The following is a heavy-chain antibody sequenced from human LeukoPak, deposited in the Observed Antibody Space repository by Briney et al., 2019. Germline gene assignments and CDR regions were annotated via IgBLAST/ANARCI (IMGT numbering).Heavy chain of an antibody. J-gene: IGHJ4*02. Sequence: GGSLRLSCAASGFTVSSNYMSWVRQAPGKGLEWVSGISWNSGSIGYADSVKGRFTISRDNAKNSLYLQMNSLRAEDMALYYCAKGDGDYYDSSGHYDYWGQGTLVTVSS. V-gene: IGHV3-9*03. CDR1: GFTVSSNY. D-gene: IGHD3-22*01. CDR3: AKGDGDYYDSSGHYDY. CDR2: ISWNSGSI.